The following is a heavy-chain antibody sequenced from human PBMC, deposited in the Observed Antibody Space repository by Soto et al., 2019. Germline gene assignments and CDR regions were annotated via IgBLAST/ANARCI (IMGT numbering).Heavy chain of an antibody. CDR3: ASTPLFGVVSDAFDI. D-gene: IGHD3-3*01. V-gene: IGHV3-11*01. CDR1: GGSISDYY. Sequence: LSLTCTVSGGSISDYYMSWIRQAPGKGLEWVSYISSSGSTIYYADSVKGRFTISRDNAKNSLYLQMNSLRAEDTAVYYCASTPLFGVVSDAFDIWGQGTMVTVSS. CDR2: ISSSGSTI. J-gene: IGHJ3*02.